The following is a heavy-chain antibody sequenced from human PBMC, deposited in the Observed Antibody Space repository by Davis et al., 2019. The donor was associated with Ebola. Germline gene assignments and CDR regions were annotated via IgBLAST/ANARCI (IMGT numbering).Heavy chain of an antibody. CDR1: GFVFSNSP. CDR2: ISGSGGTT. J-gene: IGHJ4*02. V-gene: IGHV3-23*01. Sequence: SLKISCAASGFVFSNSPMSWVRQTPRKGLEWVSAISGSGGTTYYADSVKGRFTISRDNAKNTVHLQMSSLTADDTAIYYCATAALWFGDSPDHWGQGTLVTVSS. CDR3: ATAALWFGDSPDH. D-gene: IGHD3-10*01.